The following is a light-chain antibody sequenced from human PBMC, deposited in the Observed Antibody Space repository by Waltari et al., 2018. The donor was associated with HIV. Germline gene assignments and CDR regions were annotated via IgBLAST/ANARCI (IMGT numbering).Light chain of an antibody. Sequence: DIQMTQSPSSLSASVGDRVTITCRASQSISTSLNWYQQKPGKAPKLLIYAASSLQSGVPSRFSGSGSGTDFTPTISSLQPEDFATYYCQQSYSTPGYTFGQGTKLEIK. J-gene: IGKJ2*01. CDR1: QSISTS. CDR2: AAS. CDR3: QQSYSTPGYT. V-gene: IGKV1-39*01.